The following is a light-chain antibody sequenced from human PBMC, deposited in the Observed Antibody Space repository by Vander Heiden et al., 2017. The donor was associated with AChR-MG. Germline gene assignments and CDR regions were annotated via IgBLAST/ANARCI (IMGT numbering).Light chain of an antibody. CDR2: EVS. V-gene: IGLV2-8*01. CDR1: SSDVGGHKY. CDR3: SSYGGSNNLV. J-gene: IGLJ2*01. Sequence: QSALTQPPSASGSPGQSVTISCTGTSSDVGGHKYVSWYQQHSGKTPKAMIYEVSRRPSGVPDRFSGSKSGNAASLTVSGLQAEDEADYYCSSYGGSNNLVFGGGTKLTVL.